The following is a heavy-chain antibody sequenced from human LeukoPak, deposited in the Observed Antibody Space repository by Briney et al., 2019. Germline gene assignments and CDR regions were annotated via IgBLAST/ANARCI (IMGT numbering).Heavy chain of an antibody. CDR1: GFTFSSYE. CDR2: IYSGGST. Sequence: GGSLRLSCAASGFTFSSYEMNWVRQAPGKGLEWVSVIYSGGSTYYADSVKGRFTISRDNSKNTLYLQMNSLRAEDTAVYYCARSIVGATTPGDAFDIWGQGTMVTVSS. CDR3: ARSIVGATTPGDAFDI. J-gene: IGHJ3*02. D-gene: IGHD1-26*01. V-gene: IGHV3-66*01.